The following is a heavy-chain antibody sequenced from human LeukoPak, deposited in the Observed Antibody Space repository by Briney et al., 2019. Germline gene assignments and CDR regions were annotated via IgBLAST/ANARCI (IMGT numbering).Heavy chain of an antibody. V-gene: IGHV4-39*01. CDR3: ARLALGVNYDY. D-gene: IGHD3-10*01. J-gene: IGHJ4*02. CDR1: GGSTSSSSYY. Sequence: SETLSLTCTVSGGSTSSSSYYWGWMRQPPGKGLEWIGSIYYSGSTYYNPSLKSRVTISVDTSKNQFSLKLSSVTAADTAVYYCARLALGVNYDYWGQGTLVTVSS. CDR2: IYYSGST.